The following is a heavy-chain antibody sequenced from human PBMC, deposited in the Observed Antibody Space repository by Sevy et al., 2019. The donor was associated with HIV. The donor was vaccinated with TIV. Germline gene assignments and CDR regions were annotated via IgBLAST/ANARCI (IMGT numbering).Heavy chain of an antibody. Sequence: ASVKVSCKASGYSFSDSGYYVHWVRQAPGQGLEWMGWINPKSGATKYAQKFQGRVTMTRETSVSTLNMVLTRLTSDGTAVYYCARESYDFWTGPVDYDYGMDVWGQGTTVTVSS. CDR3: ARESYDFWTGPVDYDYGMDV. CDR1: GYSFSDSGYY. CDR2: INPKSGAT. D-gene: IGHD3-3*01. V-gene: IGHV1-2*02. J-gene: IGHJ6*02.